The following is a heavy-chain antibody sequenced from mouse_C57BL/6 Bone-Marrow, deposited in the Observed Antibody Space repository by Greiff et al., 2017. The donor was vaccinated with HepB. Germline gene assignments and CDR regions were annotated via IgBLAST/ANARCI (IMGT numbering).Heavy chain of an antibody. CDR3: ARRGNDGYYRAWFAY. D-gene: IGHD2-3*01. CDR2: IDPSDSYT. V-gene: IGHV1-69*01. J-gene: IGHJ3*01. CDR1: GYTFTSYW. Sequence: QVQLQQPGAELVMPGASVKLSCKASGYTFTSYWMHWVKQRPGQGLEWIGEIDPSDSYTNYNQKFKGKSTLTVDKSSSTAYMQLSSLTSEDSAVYYCARRGNDGYYRAWFAYWGQGTLVTVSA.